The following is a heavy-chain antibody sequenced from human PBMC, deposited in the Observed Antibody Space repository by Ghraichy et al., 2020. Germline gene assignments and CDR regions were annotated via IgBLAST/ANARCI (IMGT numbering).Heavy chain of an antibody. CDR3: ARSLPNRYYYYGMDV. Sequence: LSLTCAASGFIFSRHAMNWVRQAPGKGLEWVSYISSSGSTIFYADSVEGRFTISRDNANNSLFLQMDILRDDDTAVYYCARSLPNRYYYYGMDVWGRGTTVTISS. D-gene: IGHD1-14*01. J-gene: IGHJ6*02. V-gene: IGHV3-48*02. CDR1: GFIFSRHA. CDR2: ISSSGSTI.